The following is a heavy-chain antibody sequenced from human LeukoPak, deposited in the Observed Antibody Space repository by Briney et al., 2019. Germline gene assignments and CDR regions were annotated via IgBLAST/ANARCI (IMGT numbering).Heavy chain of an antibody. V-gene: IGHV3-64D*06. CDR2: ISSNGGST. CDR1: GFTFSSYA. Sequence: GGSLRLSCSASGFTFSSYAMHWVRQAPGKGLEYVSAISSNGGSTYYADSVKGRFTISRDNSKNTLYLQMSSLRAEDTAVYYCVISNYYDISTGQDAFDIWGQGTMVTVSS. D-gene: IGHD3-9*01. CDR3: VISNYYDISTGQDAFDI. J-gene: IGHJ3*02.